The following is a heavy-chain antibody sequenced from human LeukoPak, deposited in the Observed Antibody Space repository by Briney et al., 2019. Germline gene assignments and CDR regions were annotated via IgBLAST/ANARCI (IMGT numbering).Heavy chain of an antibody. Sequence: GGSLRLSCAASGFTFSNHAMSWVRQAPGKGPEWVSAISVSGGSTYYADSVKGRFTISRDNSKNTLYLQMNSLRAEDTAVYYCAELGITMIGGVWGKGTTVTISS. D-gene: IGHD3-10*02. CDR3: AELGITMIGGV. CDR1: GFTFSNHA. J-gene: IGHJ6*04. V-gene: IGHV3-23*01. CDR2: ISVSGGST.